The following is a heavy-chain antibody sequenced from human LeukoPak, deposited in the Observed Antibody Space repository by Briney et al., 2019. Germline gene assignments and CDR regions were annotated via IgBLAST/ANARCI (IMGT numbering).Heavy chain of an antibody. CDR2: ISAYNGNT. D-gene: IGHD3-3*01. V-gene: IGHV1-18*01. J-gene: IGHJ6*03. CDR3: ARDRQDFTIFGVVISTYMDV. CDR1: GYTFTSYG. Sequence: ASVKVSCKASGYTFTSYGISWVRQAPGQGLEWMGWISAYNGNTNYAQKLQGRVTMTTDTSASTAYMELRSLRSDDTAVYYCARDRQDFTIFGVVISTYMDVWGKGTTVTVSS.